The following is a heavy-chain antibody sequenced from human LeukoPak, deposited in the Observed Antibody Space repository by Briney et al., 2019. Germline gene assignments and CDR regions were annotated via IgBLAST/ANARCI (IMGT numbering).Heavy chain of an antibody. CDR1: GYSFSSYW. Sequence: GESLKISCKGSGYSFSSYWIAWVRQMPGKGLEWMGVIYPRDSRTTYSPSFQDQVTISADKSISTAYLQRTSLKASDTAMYYCARHLSDITSSPNYWGPGTLVTVSS. V-gene: IGHV5-51*01. J-gene: IGHJ4*02. CDR3: ARHLSDITSSPNY. D-gene: IGHD2-2*01. CDR2: IYPRDSRT.